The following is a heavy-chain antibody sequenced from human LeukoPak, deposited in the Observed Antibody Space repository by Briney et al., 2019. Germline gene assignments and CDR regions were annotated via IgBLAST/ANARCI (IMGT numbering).Heavy chain of an antibody. J-gene: IGHJ3*02. CDR3: VKSNSRYQPWTLDI. V-gene: IGHV4-59*01. CDR2: IFYNEGT. D-gene: IGHD2-2*01. CDR1: SGSFRTYY. Sequence: PSETLSLTCTVSSGSFRTYYWSWIRQPPGKGLEWIGYIFYNEGTSYNPSLTSRVTISVDTSNNQLSLKVNSVTAADTAMYYCVKSNSRYQPWTLDIWGRGTMVTVSS.